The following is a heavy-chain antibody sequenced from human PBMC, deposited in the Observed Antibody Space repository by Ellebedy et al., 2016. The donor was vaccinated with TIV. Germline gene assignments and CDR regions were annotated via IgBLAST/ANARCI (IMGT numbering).Heavy chain of an antibody. Sequence: KVSCKGSENSFTNYWIGWVRQMPGRGLEWMGIIYTDDSQTRYSPSFQGQITMSVDKPSRIAYLQWSSLKASDSAMYYCARVANPYGDYPLGCYYGMDLWGQGTTVTVSS. CDR2: IYTDDSQT. CDR1: ENSFTNYW. V-gene: IGHV5-51*04. CDR3: ARVANPYGDYPLGCYYGMDL. D-gene: IGHD4-17*01. J-gene: IGHJ6*02.